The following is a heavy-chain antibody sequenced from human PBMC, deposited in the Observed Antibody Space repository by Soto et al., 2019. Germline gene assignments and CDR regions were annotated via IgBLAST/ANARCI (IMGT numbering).Heavy chain of an antibody. V-gene: IGHV1-18*01. CDR3: ANSQNLVAAGPFDY. Sequence: ASVKVSCKASGYTFTSYGISWVRQAPGQGLEWMGWISAYNGNTNYAQKLQGRVTMTTDTSTSTAYMELRSLRSDDTAVYYCANSQNLVAAGPFDYWGQGTLVTVSS. CDR1: GYTFTSYG. J-gene: IGHJ4*02. D-gene: IGHD2-15*01. CDR2: ISAYNGNT.